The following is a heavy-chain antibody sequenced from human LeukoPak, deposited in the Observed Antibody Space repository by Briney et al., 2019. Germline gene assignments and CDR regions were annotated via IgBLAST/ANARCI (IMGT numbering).Heavy chain of an antibody. V-gene: IGHV4-59*01. J-gene: IGHJ4*02. CDR1: GGSISPFY. Sequence: SETLSLTRTVSGGSISPFYWSWIRQPPGKGLEFIGYIYYSGATNYNPSLTSRVTLSVDTSKNQFSLKLSSVTAADTAVYYCARGGVAAKYYFDFWGQGTLVTVSS. D-gene: IGHD3-10*01. CDR2: IYYSGAT. CDR3: ARGGVAAKYYFDF.